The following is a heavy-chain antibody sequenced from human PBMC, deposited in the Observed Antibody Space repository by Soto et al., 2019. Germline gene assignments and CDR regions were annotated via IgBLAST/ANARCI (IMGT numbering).Heavy chain of an antibody. J-gene: IGHJ4*02. Sequence: SETLSLTCAVYGGSFSGYYWSWIRQPPGKGLEWIGEINHSGSTNYNPSLKSRVTISVDTSKNQFSLKLSSVTAADTAVYYCARGHYDILTGYYPFDYWGQGTLVTVSS. D-gene: IGHD3-9*01. CDR3: ARGHYDILTGYYPFDY. CDR2: INHSGST. CDR1: GGSFSGYY. V-gene: IGHV4-34*01.